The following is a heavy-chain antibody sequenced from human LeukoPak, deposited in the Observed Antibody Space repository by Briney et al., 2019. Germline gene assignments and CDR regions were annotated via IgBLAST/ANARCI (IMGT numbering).Heavy chain of an antibody. CDR3: ARVSIVVSAFDI. V-gene: IGHV1-69*04. J-gene: IGHJ3*02. CDR1: GGTLSSYA. D-gene: IGHD3-22*01. CDR2: IIPILGIA. Sequence: SVKVSCKASGGTLSSYAISWVRQAPGQGLEWMGRIIPILGIANYVQKFQGRVTITADKSTSTAYMELSSLRSEDTAVYYCARVSIVVSAFDIWGQGTMVTVSS.